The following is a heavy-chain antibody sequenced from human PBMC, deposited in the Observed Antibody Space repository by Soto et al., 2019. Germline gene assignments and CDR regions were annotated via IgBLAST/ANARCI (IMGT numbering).Heavy chain of an antibody. D-gene: IGHD3-3*01. CDR1: GFSLTTSGVG. V-gene: IGHV2-5*02. J-gene: IGHJ4*02. CDR2: LYWDDDK. CDR3: AHRVLRTVFGLVTTTAIYFDF. Sequence: QITLNASGPTVVRPTETLTLTCRFSGFSLTTSGVGVGWIRQSPGKAPEWLALLYWDDDKRYSASLKSRLINTKDTSKNQVVLTVSDLDPTDTATYYCAHRVLRTVFGLVTTTAIYFDFWGQGTPVAVSA.